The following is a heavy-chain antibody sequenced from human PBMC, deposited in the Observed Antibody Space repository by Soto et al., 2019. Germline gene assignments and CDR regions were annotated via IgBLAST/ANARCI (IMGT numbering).Heavy chain of an antibody. D-gene: IGHD5-18*01. CDR2: IYESGYT. J-gene: IGHJ5*02. V-gene: IGHV4-31*03. CDR3: VRALQHTAMVYPWFDP. CDR1: GASVSTGAYY. Sequence: PSETLSLTCTVSGASVSTGAYYWGWVRQRPGKGLEWVGYIYESGYTYYNTSLKSRLTISLDRSNNQFSLGLTSVTAADTAVYYCVRALQHTAMVYPWFDPWGQGTLVTVSS.